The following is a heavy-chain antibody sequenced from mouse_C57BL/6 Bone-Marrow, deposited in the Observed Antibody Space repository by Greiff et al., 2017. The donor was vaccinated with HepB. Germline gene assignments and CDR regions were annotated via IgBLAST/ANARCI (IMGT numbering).Heavy chain of an antibody. Sequence: EVQLVESGGDLVKPGGSLKLSCAASGFTFSSYGMSWVRQTPDKGLEWVATISSGGSYTYYPDSVKGRFTISRDNAKNTLYLQMSSLKSEDTAMYYCARTYGNYAMDYWGQGTSVTVSS. J-gene: IGHJ4*01. D-gene: IGHD2-1*01. CDR3: ARTYGNYAMDY. CDR1: GFTFSSYG. CDR2: ISSGGSYT. V-gene: IGHV5-6*01.